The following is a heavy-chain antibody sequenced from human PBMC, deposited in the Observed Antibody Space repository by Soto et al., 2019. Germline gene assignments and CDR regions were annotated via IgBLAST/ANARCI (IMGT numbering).Heavy chain of an antibody. D-gene: IGHD2-21*02. Sequence: SETLSLTCTVSGGSISSEYYHWTWIRQAPGKGLEWIGYIHYSGSVHYNPSLQSRLTMSVDTSKNLFSLKLSSVTAADTAVYFCAREDDGGDRAYYGLDVWGQGTTVTVSS. V-gene: IGHV4-30-4*01. CDR2: IHYSGSV. J-gene: IGHJ6*02. CDR1: GGSISSEYYH. CDR3: AREDDGGDRAYYGLDV.